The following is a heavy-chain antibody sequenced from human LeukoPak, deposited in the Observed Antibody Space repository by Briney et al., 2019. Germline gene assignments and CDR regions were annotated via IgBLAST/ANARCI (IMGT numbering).Heavy chain of an antibody. Sequence: PGGSLRLSCAASGFTFSSYGMHWVRQAPGKGLEWVAFIRYDGSNKYYADSVEGRFTISRDNSKNTLYLQMNSLRAEDTAVYYCAKDRGGSTGKLGRGDYWGQGTLVTVSS. CDR2: IRYDGSNK. J-gene: IGHJ4*02. V-gene: IGHV3-30*02. D-gene: IGHD4-11*01. CDR1: GFTFSSYG. CDR3: AKDRGGSTGKLGRGDY.